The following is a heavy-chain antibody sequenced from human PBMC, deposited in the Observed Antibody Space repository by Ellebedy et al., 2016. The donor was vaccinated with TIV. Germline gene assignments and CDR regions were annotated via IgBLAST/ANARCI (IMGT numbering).Heavy chain of an antibody. CDR3: AKDPRRRYVVLGTSYYFDF. J-gene: IGHJ4*02. CDR1: GFTFNSHA. Sequence: GESLKISCAASGFTFNSHAMHWVRQAPGKGLEWMAVISFAGLDTYYADSVKGRFTISRDNSKNKLYLHMNSLRAVETAVYYCAKDPRRRYVVLGTSYYFDFWGQGTLVTVSS. V-gene: IGHV3-30*01. D-gene: IGHD1-14*01. CDR2: ISFAGLDT.